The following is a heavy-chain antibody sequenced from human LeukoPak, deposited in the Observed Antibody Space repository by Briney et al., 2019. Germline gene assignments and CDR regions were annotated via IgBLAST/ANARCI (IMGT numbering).Heavy chain of an antibody. J-gene: IGHJ3*02. CDR1: GGSISSYY. D-gene: IGHD6-13*01. CDR2: IYYSGST. V-gene: IGHV4-59*08. Sequence: SETLSLTCTVSGGSISSYYWSWIRQPPGKGLEWLGYIYYSGSTNYNPPLQSRVTISVDTSKNQFSLQLSSVTAADTAVYYCARSRGVPGVDAFDIWGQGTMVTVSS. CDR3: ARSRGVPGVDAFDI.